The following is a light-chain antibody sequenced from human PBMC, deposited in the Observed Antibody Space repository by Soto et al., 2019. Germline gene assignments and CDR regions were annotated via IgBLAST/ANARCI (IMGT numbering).Light chain of an antibody. J-gene: IGKJ4*01. Sequence: EIVMTQSPATLSVSPGERVRLSCRASQNIHDKLAWYQQKNGQTPRLLIYDASTGDTGISGSFSGSGSGTEFTLTISRLQSEDFAVYYCQQYNRWPLTFGGGTKVDI. CDR1: QNIHDK. V-gene: IGKV3-15*01. CDR2: DAS. CDR3: QQYNRWPLT.